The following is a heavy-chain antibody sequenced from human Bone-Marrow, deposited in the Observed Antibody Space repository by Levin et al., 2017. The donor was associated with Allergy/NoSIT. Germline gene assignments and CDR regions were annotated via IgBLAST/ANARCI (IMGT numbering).Heavy chain of an antibody. V-gene: IGHV4-4*02. D-gene: IGHD7-27*01. Sequence: SQTLSLTCGVSDDSISSSNWWTWVRQPPGKGLEWIGEIYHSGSTNYNPSLKSRVTLSVEKSKNQFSLKLSSVTAADTAVYYCARRNVLAPGEDWFDPWGQGTLVTVSS. CDR3: ARRNVLAPGEDWFDP. J-gene: IGHJ5*02. CDR1: DDSISSSNW. CDR2: IYHSGST.